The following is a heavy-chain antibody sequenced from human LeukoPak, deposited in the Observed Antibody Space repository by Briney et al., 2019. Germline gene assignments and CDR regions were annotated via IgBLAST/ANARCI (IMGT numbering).Heavy chain of an antibody. V-gene: IGHV6-1*01. CDR3: ARTYGGNCDY. J-gene: IGHJ4*02. Sequence: SQTLSLTCVISGDSVSSNRAAWNWIRQSPSRGFGWLGRTYFRSKWYNDHAASVKSRITVNPDTSKNHFSLQLSSVTLEDTAVYYCARTYGGNCDYWGQGTLVTVSS. CDR2: TYFRSKWYN. D-gene: IGHD4-23*01. CDR1: GDSVSSNRAA.